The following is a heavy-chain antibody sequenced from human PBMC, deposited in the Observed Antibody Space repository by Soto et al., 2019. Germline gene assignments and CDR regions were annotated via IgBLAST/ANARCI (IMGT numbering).Heavy chain of an antibody. D-gene: IGHD1-1*01. J-gene: IGHJ5*02. Sequence: TLSLTCAISGDSVSSNSATWNWIRQSPSRGLEWLGRTYYRSKWYNDYAISVKSRITINPDTSKNQFSLQLNSVVPEDTAVYYCGRAHLGSDRYILEPFDPWGQGTMVTVYS. CDR3: GRAHLGSDRYILEPFDP. CDR2: TYYRSKWYN. CDR1: GDSVSSNSAT. V-gene: IGHV6-1*01.